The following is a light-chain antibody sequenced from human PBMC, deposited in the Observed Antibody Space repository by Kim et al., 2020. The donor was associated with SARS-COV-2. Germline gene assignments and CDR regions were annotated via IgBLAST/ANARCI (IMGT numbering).Light chain of an antibody. Sequence: GQKANISCSGSRSNIGNNYVSWYQQLPGTAPKLLIYDNNKRPSGIPDRFSGSKSGTSATLGITGLQTGDEADYYCGTWDSSLSAVVFGGGTQLTVL. J-gene: IGLJ2*01. V-gene: IGLV1-51*01. CDR3: GTWDSSLSAVV. CDR2: DNN. CDR1: RSNIGNNY.